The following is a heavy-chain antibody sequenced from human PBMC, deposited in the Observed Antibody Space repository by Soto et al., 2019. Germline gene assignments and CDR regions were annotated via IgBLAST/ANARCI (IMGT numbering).Heavy chain of an antibody. CDR2: ISGSGGGT. Sequence: GGSLRLSCAASGFTFSSYAMSWVRQAPGKGLEWVSSISGSGGGTYYADSVKGRFTFSRDNSKNTLYLQMNSLGAEDTAVYYCAKFGMATTKRSPPYYIGYWGQGALVTVS. CDR3: AKFGMATTKRSPPYYIGY. CDR1: GFTFSSYA. J-gene: IGHJ4*02. V-gene: IGHV3-23*01. D-gene: IGHD1-1*01.